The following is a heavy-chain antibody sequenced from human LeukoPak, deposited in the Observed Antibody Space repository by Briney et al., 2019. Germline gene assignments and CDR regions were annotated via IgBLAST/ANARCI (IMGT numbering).Heavy chain of an antibody. D-gene: IGHD6-19*01. J-gene: IGHJ5*02. CDR2: INHSGST. Sequence: SETLSLTCAVYGGSFSGYYWSWIRQPPGKGLEWIGEINHSGSTNYNPSLKSRVTISVDTSKNQFSMKLTSVTAADTAVYYCTKGAGPPWFDPWGQGTLVTVSS. V-gene: IGHV4-34*01. CDR1: GGSFSGYY. CDR3: TKGAGPPWFDP.